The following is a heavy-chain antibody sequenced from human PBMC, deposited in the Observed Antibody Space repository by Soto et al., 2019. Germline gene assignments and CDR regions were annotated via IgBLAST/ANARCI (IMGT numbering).Heavy chain of an antibody. Sequence: QVHLVQSGAEVKKPGASVKVSCKASGYIFINYYIHWVRQAPGHGLEWMAIINPTGGSTNSAQKYQGRVTLTKDTSTDTVHMEMCSLTSADTAMYLWARNLAASELWGPGTLVTVSS. CDR2: INPTGGST. CDR1: GYIFINYY. CDR3: ARNLAASEL. J-gene: IGHJ4*02. V-gene: IGHV1-46*01. D-gene: IGHD6-25*01.